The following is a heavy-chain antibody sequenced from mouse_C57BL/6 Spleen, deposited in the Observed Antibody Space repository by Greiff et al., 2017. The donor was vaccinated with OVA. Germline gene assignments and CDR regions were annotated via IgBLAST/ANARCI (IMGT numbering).Heavy chain of an antibody. J-gene: IGHJ2*01. CDR3: AGSGGLLLRRVHGD. D-gene: IGHD2-12*01. V-gene: IGHV1-72*01. Sequence: QVQLQQPGAELVKPGASVKLSCKASGYTFTSYWMYWVKQRPGRGLEWIGRIDPNSGGTKYNEKFKSKATLTVAKPSSTSYMQRSSLTSEDSAVYYCAGSGGLLLRRVHGDWGQGTTLTVSS. CDR2: IDPNSGGT. CDR1: GYTFTSYW.